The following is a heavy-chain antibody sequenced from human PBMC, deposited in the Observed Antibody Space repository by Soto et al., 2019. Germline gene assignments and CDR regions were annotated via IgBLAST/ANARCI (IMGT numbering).Heavy chain of an antibody. V-gene: IGHV4-31*03. J-gene: IGHJ5*02. Sequence: LSLTCTVSGGSISSGGYYWSWIRQHPGKGLEWIGYIYYSGSTYYNPSLKSRVTISVDTSKNQFSLKLSSVTAADTAVYYCARVLLLPKLGLLPPRPNNWFDPWGQGTLVTVSS. CDR1: GGSISSGGYY. D-gene: IGHD1-7*01. CDR3: ARVLLLPKLGLLPPRPNNWFDP. CDR2: IYYSGST.